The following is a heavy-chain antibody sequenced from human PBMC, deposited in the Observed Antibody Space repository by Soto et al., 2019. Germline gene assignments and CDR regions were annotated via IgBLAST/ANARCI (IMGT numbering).Heavy chain of an antibody. CDR3: AKRYCSSTSCYPGDLRRLPHPRYYFDY. Sequence: EVQLLESGGGLVQPGGSLRLSCAASGFTFSSYAMSWVRQAPGKGLEWVSAISGSGGSTYYADSVKGRFTISRDNSKNTLYLQMNSLRAEDTAVYYCAKRYCSSTSCYPGDLRRLPHPRYYFDYWGQGTLVTVSS. D-gene: IGHD2-2*01. CDR1: GFTFSSYA. CDR2: ISGSGGST. V-gene: IGHV3-23*01. J-gene: IGHJ4*02.